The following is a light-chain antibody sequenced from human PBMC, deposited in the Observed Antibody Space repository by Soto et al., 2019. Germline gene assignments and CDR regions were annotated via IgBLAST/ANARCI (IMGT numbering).Light chain of an antibody. CDR2: KAS. J-gene: IGKJ4*01. CDR3: QQYNTYPLT. V-gene: IGKV1-5*03. CDR1: QSVSTW. Sequence: DIQVTQSPSALSASVGDRVTITCRASQSVSTWLAWYQQKPGTAPNLLIYKASSLEGGVPSRFSGSGSGTEFNITISSLQPDDFATYYCQQYNTYPLTFGGGTTVEIK.